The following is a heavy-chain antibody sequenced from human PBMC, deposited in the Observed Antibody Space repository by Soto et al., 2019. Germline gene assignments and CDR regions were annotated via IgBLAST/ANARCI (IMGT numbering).Heavy chain of an antibody. CDR2: INHSGST. D-gene: IGHD3-9*01. Sequence: PSETLSLTCAVYGGSFSGYYWSWIRQPPGKGLEWIGEINHSGSTNYNPSLKSRVTISVDTSKNQFSLKLSSATAADTAVYYCARGKGILTGYPRLPLDYWGQGTLVPVYS. J-gene: IGHJ4*02. CDR1: GGSFSGYY. V-gene: IGHV4-34*01. CDR3: ARGKGILTGYPRLPLDY.